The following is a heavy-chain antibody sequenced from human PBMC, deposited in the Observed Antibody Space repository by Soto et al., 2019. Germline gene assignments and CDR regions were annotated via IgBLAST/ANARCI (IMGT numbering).Heavy chain of an antibody. D-gene: IGHD6-19*01. Sequence: QVHLQESGPGLVKPSETMSLTCTASGASIRNFYWNWVRQFPGKGLEWIGHIYNGERTNYNPSLRSRVTISVDPSKNQSSLKFSSVPVASLAVYYCAQTTGWPGFDYWGQGTLVTVSS. J-gene: IGHJ4*02. CDR2: IYNGERT. V-gene: IGHV4-59*01. CDR1: GASIRNFY. CDR3: AQTTGWPGFDY.